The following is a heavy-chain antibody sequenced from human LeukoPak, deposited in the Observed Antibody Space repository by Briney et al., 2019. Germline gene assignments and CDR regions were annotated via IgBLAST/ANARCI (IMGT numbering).Heavy chain of an antibody. CDR2: ISAYNGNT. J-gene: IGHJ4*02. Sequence: ASVKVSCKASGYTFTSYVISWVRQAPGQGREWMACISAYNGNTNYAQNFQDRVTMTTDTSTSTAYMELRSLRSDDTAVYYCARRGEYCSGGSCYGYWGQGTLVTVSS. CDR3: ARRGEYCSGGSCYGY. CDR1: GYTFTSYV. D-gene: IGHD2-15*01. V-gene: IGHV1-18*01.